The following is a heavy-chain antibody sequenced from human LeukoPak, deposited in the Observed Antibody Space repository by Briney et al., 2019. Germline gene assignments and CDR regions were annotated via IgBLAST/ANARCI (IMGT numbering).Heavy chain of an antibody. CDR3: ARGREVAAAGYFDY. J-gene: IGHJ4*02. D-gene: IGHD6-13*01. V-gene: IGHV3-48*01. CDR2: ISSSGSTI. CDR1: GFTFSSYS. Sequence: GGSLRLSCAASGFTFSSYSMNWVRQAPGKGLEWVSYISSSGSTIYYADSVKGRFTISRDNAKNSLYLQMNSLRAEDTAVYYCARGREVAAAGYFDYWGQGTLVTVSS.